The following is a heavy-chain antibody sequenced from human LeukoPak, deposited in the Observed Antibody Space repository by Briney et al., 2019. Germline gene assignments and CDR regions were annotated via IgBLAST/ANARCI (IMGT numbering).Heavy chain of an antibody. CDR1: GFHFRFYS. CDR3: AKGDEYSSSSDPEYYFDY. Sequence: GGSLRLSCAASGFHFRFYSFNWVRQAPGKGLEWVSAISGSGGSTYYADSVRGRFTISRDNSKNTLYLQMNSLRAEDTAVYYCAKGDEYSSSSDPEYYFDYWSQGTLVTVSS. J-gene: IGHJ4*02. D-gene: IGHD6-6*01. V-gene: IGHV3-23*01. CDR2: ISGSGGST.